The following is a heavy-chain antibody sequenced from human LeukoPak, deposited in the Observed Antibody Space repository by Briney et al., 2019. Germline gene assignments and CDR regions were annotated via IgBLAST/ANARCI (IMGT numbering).Heavy chain of an antibody. CDR2: IYYSGST. V-gene: IGHV4-39*01. CDR3: ASGFYTLVLRKRDSSGYPFRGWFDP. J-gene: IGHJ5*02. CDR1: GGSISSSSYY. D-gene: IGHD3-22*01. Sequence: SETLSLTCTVSGGSISSSSYYWGWIRQPPGKGLEWIGSIYYSGSTYYNPSLKSRVTISVDTSKNQFSLKLSSVTAADTAVYYCASGFYTLVLRKRDSSGYPFRGWFDPWGQGTLVTVSS.